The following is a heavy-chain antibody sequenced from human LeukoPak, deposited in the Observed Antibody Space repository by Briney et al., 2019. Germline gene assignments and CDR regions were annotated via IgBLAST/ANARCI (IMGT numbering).Heavy chain of an antibody. CDR1: GFTFSSYA. CDR3: AKDLSFTSGWYGFDP. D-gene: IGHD6-19*01. V-gene: IGHV3-23*01. J-gene: IGHJ5*02. CDR2: ISGSGGST. Sequence: PGGSLRLSCAASGFTFSSYAMSWVRQAPGKGLEWVSAISGSGGSTYYADSVKGRFTISRDNSKNTLYLQTNSLRAEDTAVYYCAKDLSFTSGWYGFDPWGQGTLVTVSS.